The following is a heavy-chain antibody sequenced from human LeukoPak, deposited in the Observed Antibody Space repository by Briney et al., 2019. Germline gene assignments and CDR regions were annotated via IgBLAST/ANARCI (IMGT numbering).Heavy chain of an antibody. Sequence: GGSLRLSCVASGFTFTNYAMSWVRQAPGKGLEWVSGIFGSTGSTYYADSVKGRVTISRDNSRNTVYLQMNSLRAEDTAVYYCAKDRTYYSDFSAYYFSPPLQHCWGQGTLATVSS. CDR1: GFTFTNYA. D-gene: IGHD3-22*01. J-gene: IGHJ4*02. CDR2: IFGSTGST. V-gene: IGHV3-23*01. CDR3: AKDRTYYSDFSAYYFSPPLQHC.